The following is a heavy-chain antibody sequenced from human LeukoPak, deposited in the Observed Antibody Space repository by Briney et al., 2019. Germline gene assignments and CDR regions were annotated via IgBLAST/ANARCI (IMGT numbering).Heavy chain of an antibody. J-gene: IGHJ4*02. D-gene: IGHD6-13*01. CDR2: IYYSGST. V-gene: IGHV4-59*01. CDR3: ARDSSWYDY. Sequence: SETLSLTCAVYGGSFSAYYWSWIRQPPGKGLEWIGYIYYSGSTNYNPSLKSRVTISVDTSKNQFSLKLSSVTAADTAVYYCARDSSWYDYWGQGTLVTVSS. CDR1: GGSFSAYY.